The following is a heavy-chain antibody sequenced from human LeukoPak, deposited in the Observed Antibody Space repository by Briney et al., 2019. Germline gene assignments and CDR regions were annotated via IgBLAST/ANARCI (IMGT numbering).Heavy chain of an antibody. CDR3: ARDGTYTDYDPDFDI. D-gene: IGHD4-17*01. V-gene: IGHV3-7*04. Sequence: PGGSLRLSSAASGFTFCRFWMSWVRQAPGKGLEWVANIKQDGSEKYYVDSVKGRFTISRDNAKNSLYLQMNSLRAEDTAVFYCARDGTYTDYDPDFDIWGQGTLVTVSS. J-gene: IGHJ4*02. CDR1: GFTFCRFW. CDR2: IKQDGSEK.